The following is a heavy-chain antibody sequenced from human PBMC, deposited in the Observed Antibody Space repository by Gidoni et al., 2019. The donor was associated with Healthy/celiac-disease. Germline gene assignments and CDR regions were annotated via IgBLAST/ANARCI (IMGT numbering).Heavy chain of an antibody. J-gene: IGHJ3*02. V-gene: IGHV3-30-3*01. CDR2: ISYDGINK. CDR3: ARELDNWNDSDAFDI. Sequence: QVQRVESGGGVVQPGRSLRLSCASSGFTFSIYAMHWLRQSPGKGLERVAVISYDGINKYYADSVKGRFTSSRDNSKNKLYLQMNSLRAEDTDVYYCARELDNWNDSDAFDIWGKGTMVTGSS. D-gene: IGHD1-20*01. CDR1: GFTFSIYA.